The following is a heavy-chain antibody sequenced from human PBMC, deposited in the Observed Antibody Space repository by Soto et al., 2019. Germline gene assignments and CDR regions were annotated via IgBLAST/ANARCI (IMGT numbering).Heavy chain of an antibody. Sequence: QVQLVQSGAEVRKPGSSVKVSCKASGGTFSRHAISWVRQAPGQGLEWMGGIIPIFGTANHDQKFQGRVTIIADESTSTVDMELSSLRSEDTAMYYCARGWGYDSNDYYYAYWGQGTLVIVSS. CDR2: IIPIFGTA. D-gene: IGHD3-22*01. CDR1: GGTFSRHA. CDR3: ARGWGYDSNDYYYAY. J-gene: IGHJ4*02. V-gene: IGHV1-69*01.